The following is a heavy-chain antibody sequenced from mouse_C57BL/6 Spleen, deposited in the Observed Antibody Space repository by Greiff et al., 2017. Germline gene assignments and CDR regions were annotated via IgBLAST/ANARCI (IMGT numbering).Heavy chain of an antibody. V-gene: IGHV1-80*01. Sequence: VQLQQSGAELVKPGASVKISCKASGYAFSSYWMNWVKQRPGTGLEWIGQIYPGDGDTNYNGKFKGKATLTADRSSSTAYMQLSSLTFEDSAVYFCAREGYDYDGYFDVWGTGTTVTVSS. CDR1: GYAFSSYW. D-gene: IGHD2-4*01. CDR3: AREGYDYDGYFDV. J-gene: IGHJ1*03. CDR2: IYPGDGDT.